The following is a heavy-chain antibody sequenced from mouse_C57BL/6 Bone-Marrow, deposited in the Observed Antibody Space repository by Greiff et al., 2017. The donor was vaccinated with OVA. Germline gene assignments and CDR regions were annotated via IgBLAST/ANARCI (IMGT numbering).Heavy chain of an antibody. J-gene: IGHJ2*01. Sequence: QVQLQQSDAELVKPGASVKISCKVSGYTFTDHTIHWMKQRPEQGLEWIGYIYPRDGSTKYNEKFKSKATLTVDTSSSTAYMQLSSLTSEDSAVYYCATSESRSFDYWGQGTPLTVSS. CDR1: GYTFTDHT. V-gene: IGHV1-78*01. CDR3: ATSESRSFDY. CDR2: IYPRDGST. D-gene: IGHD6-1*01.